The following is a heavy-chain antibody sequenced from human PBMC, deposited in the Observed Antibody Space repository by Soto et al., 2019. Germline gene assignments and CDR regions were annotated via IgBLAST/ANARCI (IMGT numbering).Heavy chain of an antibody. Sequence: QVQLVQSGAEVKKPGSSVKVSCKASGGTFSTYAISWVRQAPGQGLEWMGGIIPIFGTANYAQKFQGRVTVIADKSTSTVYMELGSLRSDDTAVYYCARDPAAYSDSGGYFPGAFDMWGQGTVVTVSS. CDR1: GGTFSTYA. CDR3: ARDPAAYSDSGGYFPGAFDM. V-gene: IGHV1-69*06. J-gene: IGHJ3*02. D-gene: IGHD3-22*01. CDR2: IIPIFGTA.